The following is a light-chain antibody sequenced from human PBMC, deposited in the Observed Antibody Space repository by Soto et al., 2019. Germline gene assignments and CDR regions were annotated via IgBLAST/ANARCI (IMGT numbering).Light chain of an antibody. Sequence: QSVLTQPASVSGSPGQSITNSCTGNSKDIFGYNYVSRYQHHPGKAPKLIIYDVSNRPSGVSIRFSGSKSDNTASLTISGLQPEDEADYHCSSYTTSNTRQIVFGTGTKVTVL. CDR2: DVS. CDR3: SSYTTSNTRQIV. CDR1: SKDIFGYNY. J-gene: IGLJ1*01. V-gene: IGLV2-14*03.